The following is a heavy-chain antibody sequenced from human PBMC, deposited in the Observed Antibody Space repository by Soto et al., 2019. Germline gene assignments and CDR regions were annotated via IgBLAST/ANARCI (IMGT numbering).Heavy chain of an antibody. V-gene: IGHV3-33*01. CDR3: ARGDSSGWYSDWFDP. J-gene: IGHJ5*02. CDR2: IWYDGSNK. D-gene: IGHD6-13*01. Sequence: GGSLRLSCAASGFTFSSYGMHWVRQAPGKGLEWVAVIWYDGSNKYYADSVKGRFTISRDNSKNTLYLQMNSLRAEDTAVYYCARGDSSGWYSDWFDPWGQGTLVTVSS. CDR1: GFTFSSYG.